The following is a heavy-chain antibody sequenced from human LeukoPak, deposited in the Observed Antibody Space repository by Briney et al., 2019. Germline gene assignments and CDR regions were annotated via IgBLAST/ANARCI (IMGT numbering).Heavy chain of an antibody. Sequence: PSETLSLTCTVSGGSISSYYWSWIRQPPGKGLEWIGYIYYSGSTNYNPSLKSRVTISVDASKNQFSLKLSSVTAADTAVYYCARDGPLAYCGGDCYSRYYYGMDVWGQGTTVTVSS. CDR3: ARDGPLAYCGGDCYSRYYYGMDV. J-gene: IGHJ6*02. CDR1: GGSISSYY. D-gene: IGHD2-21*02. V-gene: IGHV4-59*01. CDR2: IYYSGST.